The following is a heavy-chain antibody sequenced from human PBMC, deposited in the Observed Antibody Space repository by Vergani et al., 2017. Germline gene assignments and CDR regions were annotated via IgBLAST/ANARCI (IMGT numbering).Heavy chain of an antibody. CDR2: IHTSGST. D-gene: IGHD2-15*01. V-gene: IGHV4-61*02. Sequence: QVQLQESGPGLVKPSQTLSLTCTVSGGSINSHNYYWSWIRQPAGKGLEWIGRIHTSGSTNYNPSLKSPVTMSEDTSKNQFSLNLTSVTAADTAVYFCGRVSSICGSCYKPLFDYWGQGLLVTVSS. J-gene: IGHJ4*02. CDR1: GGSINSHNYY. CDR3: GRVSSICGSCYKPLFDY.